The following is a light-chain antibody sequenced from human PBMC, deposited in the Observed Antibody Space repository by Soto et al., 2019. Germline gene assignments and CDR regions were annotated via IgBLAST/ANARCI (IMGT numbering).Light chain of an antibody. CDR1: QSISTW. Sequence: DIQLTQSPSTLSASVGDRVSITCRASQSISTWLAWYQQKPGKAPKLLIFDASSLESRVSSRFSGRGSGTQFTLTISSLQPDDFATYYCQQYSTYPWPFGQGAKVEFK. CDR3: QQYSTYPWP. V-gene: IGKV1-5*01. CDR2: DAS. J-gene: IGKJ1*01.